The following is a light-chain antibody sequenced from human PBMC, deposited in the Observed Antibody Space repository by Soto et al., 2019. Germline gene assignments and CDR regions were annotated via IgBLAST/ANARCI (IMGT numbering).Light chain of an antibody. CDR1: SSNIGSNT. V-gene: IGLV1-44*01. J-gene: IGLJ3*02. Sequence: QSVLTQPPSASGTPGQRVTISCSGSSSNIGSNTVNWYQQLPGTAPTLLIYYNNQRPSGVPDGFSGSKSGTSASLAISGLQSEDEAHYYCAAWDDSLYGWVFGGGTKLTVL. CDR2: YNN. CDR3: AAWDDSLYGWV.